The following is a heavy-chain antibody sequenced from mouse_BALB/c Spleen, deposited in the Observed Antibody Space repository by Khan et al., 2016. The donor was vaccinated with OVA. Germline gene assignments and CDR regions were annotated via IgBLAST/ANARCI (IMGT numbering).Heavy chain of an antibody. CDR2: IDPANGNT. CDR3: ASSHYYGSTYAFAY. J-gene: IGHJ3*01. Sequence: VRLQQSGAELVKPGASVKLSCTASGFNIKDTFMHWVKQRPEQGLEGIGRIDPANGNTKYDPKFQGKATITADTSSKTAYLQLSSLTSEDAAVYYCASSHYYGSTYAFAYWGQGTLVTVSA. CDR1: GFNIKDTF. D-gene: IGHD1-1*01. V-gene: IGHV14-3*02.